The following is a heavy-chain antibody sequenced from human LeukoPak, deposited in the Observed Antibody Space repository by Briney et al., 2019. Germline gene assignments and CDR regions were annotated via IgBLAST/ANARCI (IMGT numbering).Heavy chain of an antibody. D-gene: IGHD7-27*01. CDR2: ISSSSSTI. V-gene: IGHV3-48*01. CDR3: AKDRSGLTAYMDV. Sequence: GGSLRLSCAASGFTFSSYSMNWVRQAPGKGLEWVSYISSSSSTIYYADSAKGRFTISRDNAKNSLYLQMNSLRAEDTAVYYCAKDRSGLTAYMDVWGKGTTVTISS. J-gene: IGHJ6*03. CDR1: GFTFSSYS.